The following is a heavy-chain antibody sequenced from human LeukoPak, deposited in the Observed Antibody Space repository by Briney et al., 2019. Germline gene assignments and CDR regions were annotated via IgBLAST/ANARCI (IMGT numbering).Heavy chain of an antibody. V-gene: IGHV3-48*01. CDR2: ISSSSSTI. J-gene: IGHJ5*02. D-gene: IGHD6-6*01. Sequence: GGSLRLSCAASGFTFSSYSMNWVRQAPGKGLEWVSYISSSSSTIYYADSVKGRFTISRDNSKNTLYLQMNSLRAEDTAVYYCAKVRIAARPGWFDPWGQGTLVTVSS. CDR3: AKVRIAARPGWFDP. CDR1: GFTFSSYS.